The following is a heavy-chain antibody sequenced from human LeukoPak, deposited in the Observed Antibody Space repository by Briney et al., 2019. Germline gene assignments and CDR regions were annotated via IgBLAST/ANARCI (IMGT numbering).Heavy chain of an antibody. CDR3: ARERGRGRDSPWFDY. Sequence: GGSLSLSCAASGFIFIKYWMSGVRQAPGKGREWVSVIYSDGSTYYADSVKGRFTISRDNSKNTLDLQMTGLRAEDTAVYYCARERGRGRDSPWFDYWGQGTLVTVSS. D-gene: IGHD1-26*01. CDR1: GFIFIKYW. J-gene: IGHJ4*02. V-gene: IGHV3-53*01. CDR2: IYSDGST.